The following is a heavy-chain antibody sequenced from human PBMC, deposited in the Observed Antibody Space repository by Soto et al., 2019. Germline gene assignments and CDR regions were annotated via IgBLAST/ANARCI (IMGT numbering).Heavy chain of an antibody. CDR2: IYYSGST. CDR1: GGSISSGDYY. CDR3: ARETITIFGVVNYLYGMDV. Sequence: QVQLQESGPGLVKPSQTLSLTCTVSGGSISSGDYYWSWIRQPPGKGLEWIGYIYYSGSTYYNPSLKSRVTISVDTSNNQFSLKLSSVTAADTAVYYCARETITIFGVVNYLYGMDVWGQGTTVTVSS. D-gene: IGHD3-3*01. V-gene: IGHV4-30-4*01. J-gene: IGHJ6*02.